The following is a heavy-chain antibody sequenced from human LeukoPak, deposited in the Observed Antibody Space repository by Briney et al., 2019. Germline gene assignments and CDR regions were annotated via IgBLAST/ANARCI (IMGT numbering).Heavy chain of an antibody. V-gene: IGHV4-39*01. J-gene: IGHJ3*02. CDR2: IYYSGST. CDR1: GGSISSSKYF. Sequence: SETLSLTCTVSGGSISSSKYFWGWVRQPPGKGLEWIGTIYYSGSTFYNSSLQSRVTISIDTSKNQFSLNLNSVTAADTAVYYCARHPPIATTGRGAFDIWGQGTMVTVSS. CDR3: ARHPPIATTGRGAFDI. D-gene: IGHD6-13*01.